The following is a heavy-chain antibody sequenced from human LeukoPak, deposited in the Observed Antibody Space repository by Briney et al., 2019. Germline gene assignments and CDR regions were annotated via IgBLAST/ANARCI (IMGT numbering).Heavy chain of an antibody. J-gene: IGHJ4*02. Sequence: ASVKVSRKASGYTFTGYYMHWVRQAPGQGLEWMGWMNPVSGKAGSAQKFQGRVTLTRDTSISTAYMEVSSLRFDDTAFYYCARAPMGTAPLYWGQGTLVTVSS. V-gene: IGHV1-2*02. CDR1: GYTFTGYY. CDR3: ARAPMGTAPLY. CDR2: MNPVSGKA. D-gene: IGHD1/OR15-1a*01.